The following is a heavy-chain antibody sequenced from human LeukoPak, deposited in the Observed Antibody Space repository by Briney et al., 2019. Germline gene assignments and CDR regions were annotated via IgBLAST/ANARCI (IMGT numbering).Heavy chain of an antibody. CDR2: IYYSGST. CDR1: GGSISSYY. J-gene: IGHJ3*02. D-gene: IGHD2-2*01. Sequence: PSETLSLTCTVSGGSISSYYWSWIRQPPGKGLEWFGYIYYSGSTNYNPSLKSRVTISVDTSKNQFSLKLRSVTAADTAVYYCAREVTFDCSSTSCYPKADAFDIWGQGTMVTVSS. V-gene: IGHV4-59*01. CDR3: AREVTFDCSSTSCYPKADAFDI.